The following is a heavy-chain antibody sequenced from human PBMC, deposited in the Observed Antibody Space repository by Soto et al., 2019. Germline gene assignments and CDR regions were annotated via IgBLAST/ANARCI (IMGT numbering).Heavy chain of an antibody. CDR1: GYTFTSYG. J-gene: IGHJ5*02. CDR2: ISAYNGNT. D-gene: IGHD5-12*01. Sequence: ASVKVSCKASGYTFTSYGISWVRQAPGQGLEWMGWISAYNGNTNYAQKLQGRVTMTTDTSTSTAYMELRSLRSDDTAVYYCARRIDSGYDWDNWFVPWGQGTLVTVSS. V-gene: IGHV1-18*04. CDR3: ARRIDSGYDWDNWFVP.